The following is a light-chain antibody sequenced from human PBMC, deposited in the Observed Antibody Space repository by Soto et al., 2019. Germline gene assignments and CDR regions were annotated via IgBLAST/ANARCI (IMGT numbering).Light chain of an antibody. CDR3: SSYTSGSTLCV. J-gene: IGLJ1*01. Sequence: QSVLTQPASVSGSPGQSITISCTGTSSDVGGYNYVSWYQQHPGKAPKLMIYEVSNRPSGVSNRFSGSKSGNTASLTISGLQADDEADYYCSSYTSGSTLCVFGTGTRTPS. CDR1: SSDVGGYNY. CDR2: EVS. V-gene: IGLV2-14*01.